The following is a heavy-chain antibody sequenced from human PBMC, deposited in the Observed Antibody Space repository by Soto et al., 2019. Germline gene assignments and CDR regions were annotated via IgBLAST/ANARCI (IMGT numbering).Heavy chain of an antibody. D-gene: IGHD4-17*01. CDR2: ISAYNGNT. V-gene: IGHV1-18*01. Sequence: ASVKVSCKASGYTFTSYGISWVRQAPGQGLEWMGWISAYNGNTNYAQKLQGRVTMTTDTSTSTAYMELRSLRSDDTAVYYCARASQSVKDDYGGYFWRHYYYGMDVWGQGTTVTVSS. J-gene: IGHJ6*02. CDR3: ARASQSVKDDYGGYFWRHYYYGMDV. CDR1: GYTFTSYG.